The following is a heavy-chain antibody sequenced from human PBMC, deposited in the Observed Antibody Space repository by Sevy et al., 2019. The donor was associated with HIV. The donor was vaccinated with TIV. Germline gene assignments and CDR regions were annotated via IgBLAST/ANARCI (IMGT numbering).Heavy chain of an antibody. D-gene: IGHD1-26*01. CDR1: GFTFSNFW. V-gene: IGHV3-7*03. CDR3: ARDCNSASCLWGLDV. J-gene: IGHJ6*02. Sequence: GGSLRLSCAGSGFTFSNFWMTWVRQGPGKGLEWEANIKKDGSEKYYMDSVKGRFIISRDNAKNSLYLQMNSLRAEDTAVYYCARDCNSASCLWGLDVWGQGTTVTVSS. CDR2: IKKDGSEK.